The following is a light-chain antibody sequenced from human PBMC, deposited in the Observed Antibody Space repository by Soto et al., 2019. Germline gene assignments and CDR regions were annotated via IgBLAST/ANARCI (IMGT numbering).Light chain of an antibody. Sequence: DIQVTQSPPTLSASVGDRVTITCRASQTISTWMAWYQQKPGKAPKLLVYDASSLNSGVPSRFSGSQSGTEFTLTITSLLPDDFATYFCQQYSSYSLPTFGGGTKV. J-gene: IGKJ4*01. CDR3: QQYSSYSLPT. CDR2: DAS. V-gene: IGKV1-5*01. CDR1: QTISTW.